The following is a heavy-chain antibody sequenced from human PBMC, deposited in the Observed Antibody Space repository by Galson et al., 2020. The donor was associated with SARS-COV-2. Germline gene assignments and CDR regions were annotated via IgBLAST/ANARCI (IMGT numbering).Heavy chain of an antibody. V-gene: IGHV3-15*01. D-gene: IGHD6-13*01. CDR1: GFTFSNAW. CDR3: TTGRDSSSWYGGLYYYYGMDV. CDR2: IKSKTDGGTT. Sequence: GESLKISCAASGFTFSNAWMSWVRQAPGKGLEWVGRIKSKTDGGTTDYAAPVKGRFTISRDDSKNTLYLQMNSLKTEDTAVYYCTTGRDSSSWYGGLYYYYGMDVWGQGTTVTVSS. J-gene: IGHJ6*02.